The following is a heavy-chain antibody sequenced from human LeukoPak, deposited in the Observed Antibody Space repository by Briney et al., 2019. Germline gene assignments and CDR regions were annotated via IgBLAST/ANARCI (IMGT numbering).Heavy chain of an antibody. Sequence: GRSLRLSCAASGFTFDDYAMHWVRQAPGKGLEWVSGISWNSGSIGYADSVKGRFTISRDNAKNSLYLQMNSLRAEDTAVYYCARDRLYSSGYLYGANRGGFDYWGQGTLVTVSS. D-gene: IGHD3-22*01. CDR2: ISWNSGSI. J-gene: IGHJ4*02. CDR3: ARDRLYSSGYLYGANRGGFDY. CDR1: GFTFDDYA. V-gene: IGHV3-9*01.